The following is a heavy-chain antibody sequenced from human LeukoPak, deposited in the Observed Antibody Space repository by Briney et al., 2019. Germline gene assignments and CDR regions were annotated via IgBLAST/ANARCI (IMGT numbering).Heavy chain of an antibody. Sequence: GGSLRLSCAASGFTFSTYSMNWVRQAPGKGLEWISYIRTSSSAIYYADSVKGRFTISRDNAKNSLYLQMNSLRAEDTAVYYCARDRYYCDSSGYYPYYFDYWGQGTLVTVSS. CDR2: IRTSSSAI. J-gene: IGHJ4*02. CDR3: ARDRYYCDSSGYYPYYFDY. CDR1: GFTFSTYS. V-gene: IGHV3-21*05. D-gene: IGHD3-22*01.